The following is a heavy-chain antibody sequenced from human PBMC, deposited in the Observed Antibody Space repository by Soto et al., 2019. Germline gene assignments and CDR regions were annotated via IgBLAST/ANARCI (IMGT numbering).Heavy chain of an antibody. Sequence: EVQLVESGGGLVKPGESLRLSCAASGFTFSTYSMNWVRQAPGKGLEWVSSMSATGTYIYSSDSVKGRFTISRDNAKNSLYLQINSLRAEDTAVYYCVRGTCIPTDCPLFEYWGQGTLVTVSS. CDR1: GFTFSTYS. CDR2: MSATGTYI. J-gene: IGHJ4*02. V-gene: IGHV3-21*01. D-gene: IGHD2-21*01. CDR3: VRGTCIPTDCPLFEY.